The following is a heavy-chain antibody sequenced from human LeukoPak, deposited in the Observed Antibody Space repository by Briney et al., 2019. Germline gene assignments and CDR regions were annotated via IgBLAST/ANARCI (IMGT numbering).Heavy chain of an antibody. J-gene: IGHJ4*02. V-gene: IGHV1-18*01. D-gene: IGHD6-13*01. CDR2: ISAYNGNT. CDR3: ARVIAAADPDY. CDR1: GYTFTSYG. Sequence: ASVKVSCKASGYTFTSYGISWVRQAPGQGLEWMGWISAYNGNTNYAQKLQGRVTMTRNTSISPAYMELSSLRSEDTAVYYCARVIAAADPDYWGQGTLVTVSS.